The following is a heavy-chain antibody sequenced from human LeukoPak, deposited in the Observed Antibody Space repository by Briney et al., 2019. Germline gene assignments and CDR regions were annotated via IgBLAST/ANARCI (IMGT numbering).Heavy chain of an antibody. D-gene: IGHD3-22*01. CDR3: AKDLGRPPRVGGIVGRESRGVRHFDY. J-gene: IGHJ4*02. CDR2: ISGSGGST. Sequence: GGSLRLSCAASGFTFSSYAMSWVRQAPGKGLEWVSAISGSGGSTYYADSVKGRSTISRDNSKNTLYLQMNSLRAEDTAVYYCAKDLGRPPRVGGIVGRESRGVRHFDYWGQGTLVTVSS. CDR1: GFTFSSYA. V-gene: IGHV3-23*01.